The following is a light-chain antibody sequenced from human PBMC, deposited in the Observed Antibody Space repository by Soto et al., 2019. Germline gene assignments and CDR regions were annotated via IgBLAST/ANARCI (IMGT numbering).Light chain of an antibody. CDR3: SSYAGSNNFVV. CDR2: EVT. V-gene: IGLV2-8*01. CDR1: SSDVGDYNY. Sequence: QSVLTQPPSASGSPGQSVTISCTGTSSDVGDYNYVSWYQQHPGKAPKLILYEVTKRPSGVPDRFSGSKSGNTASLTVSGLQAEDEADYYCSSYAGSNNFVVFGGGTKVTVL. J-gene: IGLJ2*01.